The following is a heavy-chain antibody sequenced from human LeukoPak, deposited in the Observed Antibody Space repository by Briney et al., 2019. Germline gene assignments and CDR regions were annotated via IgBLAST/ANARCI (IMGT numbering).Heavy chain of an antibody. CDR1: GGTFISYA. J-gene: IGHJ6*02. V-gene: IGHV1-69*04. CDR3: ARALVRGVMFYYYYGMDV. CDR2: IIPIFGIA. D-gene: IGHD3-10*02. Sequence: SVKVSCKASGGTFISYAISWVRQAPGQGLEGMGRIIPIFGIANYAQKFQGRVTITADKSTSTAYMELSSLRSEDTAVYYCARALVRGVMFYYYYGMDVWGQGTTVTVSS.